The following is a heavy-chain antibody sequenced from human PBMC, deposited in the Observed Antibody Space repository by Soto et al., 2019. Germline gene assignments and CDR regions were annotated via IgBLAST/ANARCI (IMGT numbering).Heavy chain of an antibody. CDR3: ARGLNSKSKNYYYYGMDV. D-gene: IGHD6-13*01. Sequence: ASVKVSCKASGYTFTGYYMHWVRQAPGQGLEWMGWINPNSGGTNYAQKFQGWVTMTRDTSISTAYMELSRLRSDETAVYTCARGLNSKSKNYYYYGMDVWGQGTRVTVSS. J-gene: IGHJ6*02. CDR1: GYTFTGYY. CDR2: INPNSGGT. V-gene: IGHV1-2*04.